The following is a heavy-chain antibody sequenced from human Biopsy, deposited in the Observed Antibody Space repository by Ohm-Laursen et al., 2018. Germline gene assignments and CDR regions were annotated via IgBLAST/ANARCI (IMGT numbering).Heavy chain of an antibody. D-gene: IGHD3-10*01. V-gene: IGHV4-38-2*01. J-gene: IGHJ5*02. CDR2: IYYDGIT. Sequence: PSETLSLTCAVSGYSVTNDYYWGWIRQPPGKGLEWIGNIYYDGITYYNPSLKSRVAMSVDTSKNQFSLRLTSVTAADTAVYYCARAPYVSGSFGWFDPWGQGIVVTVSS. CDR3: ARAPYVSGSFGWFDP. CDR1: GYSVTNDYY.